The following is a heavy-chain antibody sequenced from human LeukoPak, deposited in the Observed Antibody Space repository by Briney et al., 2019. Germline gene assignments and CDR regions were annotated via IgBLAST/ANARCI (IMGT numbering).Heavy chain of an antibody. D-gene: IGHD3-22*01. CDR1: GYTFTGYY. CDR3: ARSSGTSKGAFDI. V-gene: IGHV1-46*03. J-gene: IGHJ3*02. CDR2: INPTGGST. Sequence: ASVKVSCKASGYTFTGYYMHWVRQAPGQGLEWMGIINPTGGSTSYAQKFQGRLTMTRDTSTSTVYMELSSLRSEDTAVYYCARSSGTSKGAFDIWGQGTMVTVSS.